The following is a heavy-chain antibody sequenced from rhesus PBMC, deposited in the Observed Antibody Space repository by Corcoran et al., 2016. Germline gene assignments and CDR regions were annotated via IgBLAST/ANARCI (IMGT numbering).Heavy chain of an antibody. CDR1: DYSISNNY. V-gene: IGHV4-147*01. CDR3: ARTYFYDSGYYYYFDY. J-gene: IGHJ4*01. Sequence: QVQLQESGPGLVKPSETLSLTCAVSDYSISNNYWSWIRQPPGKGLGWIGFIYGSTGNTHYTPSLKSRVTISPDTSKNQFSLKLSSVTAADTAVYYCARTYFYDSGYYYYFDYWGQGVLVTVSS. CDR2: IYGSTGNT. D-gene: IGHD3-28*01.